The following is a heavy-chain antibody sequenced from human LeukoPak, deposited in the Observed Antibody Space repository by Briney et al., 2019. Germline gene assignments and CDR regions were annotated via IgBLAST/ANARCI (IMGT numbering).Heavy chain of an antibody. V-gene: IGHV3-66*01. CDR2: VYGGDTT. CDR1: GFTVSSNY. Sequence: GGSLRLSCAASGFTVSSNYMSWFRQAPGKGLEWVSVVYGGDTTYYADSVKGRFTISRDNSKNTLYLQMNSLRAEDTAVYYCARDAHTGSGTCWGGVDYYYGLDVWGQGTTVTVSS. D-gene: IGHD3-10*01. J-gene: IGHJ6*02. CDR3: ARDAHTGSGTCWGGVDYYYGLDV.